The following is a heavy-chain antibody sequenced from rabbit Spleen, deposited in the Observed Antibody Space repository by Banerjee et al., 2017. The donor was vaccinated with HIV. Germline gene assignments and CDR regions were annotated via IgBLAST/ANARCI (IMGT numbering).Heavy chain of an antibody. CDR3: ARDLVGVIGWNFGL. CDR1: GFSFSRDYV. Sequence: QEQLVESGGGLFQPGGSLALTCQASGFSFSRDYVMCWVRQAPGKGLEWIGCMNTYTVKTVYATWTKGRFTVSKASSTTVTLHMTSLTAADTATYSCARDLVGVIGWNFGLWGPGTLVTVS. V-gene: IGHV1S45*01. CDR2: MNTYTVKT. D-gene: IGHD4-1*01. J-gene: IGHJ4*01.